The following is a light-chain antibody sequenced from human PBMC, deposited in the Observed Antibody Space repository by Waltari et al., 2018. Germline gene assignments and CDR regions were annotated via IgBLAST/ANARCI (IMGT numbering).Light chain of an antibody. CDR1: SLRSYY. V-gene: IGLV3-19*01. CDR2: GKN. CDR3: NSRDSSGNHLV. J-gene: IGLJ2*01. Sequence: SSELTQDPAVSVALGQTVRTTCQGDSLRSYYASWYQQKPEQAPELVIYGKNNRPSGIPDRFSGSSSGNTASLTITGAQAEDEADYYCNSRDSSGNHLVFGGGTKLTVL.